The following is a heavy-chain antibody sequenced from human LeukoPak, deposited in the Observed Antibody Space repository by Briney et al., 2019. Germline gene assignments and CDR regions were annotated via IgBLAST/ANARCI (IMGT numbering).Heavy chain of an antibody. D-gene: IGHD3-22*01. V-gene: IGHV1-18*01. Sequence: ASVKVSCKASDYTFSSYGISWVRQAPGQGLEWMGWISGYNGNTEYAQKLQGRVTMTTDTSTSTAYMELRSLRSDDTAVYYCARDVGSGYYYYYYYMDVWGKGTTVTVSS. CDR3: ARDVGSGYYYYYYYMDV. CDR1: DYTFSSYG. CDR2: ISGYNGNT. J-gene: IGHJ6*03.